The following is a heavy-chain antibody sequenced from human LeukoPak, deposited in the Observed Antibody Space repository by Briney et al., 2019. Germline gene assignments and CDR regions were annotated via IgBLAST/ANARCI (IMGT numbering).Heavy chain of an antibody. V-gene: IGHV1-3*01. CDR1: GYIFTSYA. D-gene: IGHD4-23*01. Sequence: ASVTVSCKASGYIFTSYAMHWVRQAPGLRLEWMGWINAGNGNTNYPQKLQGRVTMTTDTSTTTAYMELRSLTSDDTAIYYCARDRGDYGGFLDYWGQGTLVTVSS. CDR2: INAGNGNT. CDR3: ARDRGDYGGFLDY. J-gene: IGHJ4*02.